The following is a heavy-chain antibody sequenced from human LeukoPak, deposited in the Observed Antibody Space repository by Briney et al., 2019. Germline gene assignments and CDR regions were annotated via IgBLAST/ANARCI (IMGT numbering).Heavy chain of an antibody. CDR1: GGSFSGYY. CDR3: ARRSNYYDSSGYFVSFDY. D-gene: IGHD3-22*01. J-gene: IGHJ4*02. CDR2: INHSGST. Sequence: SETLSLTCAVYGGSFSGYYWSWIRQPPGKGLEWIGEINHSGSTNYNPSLKSRVTISVDTSKNQFSLKLSSVTAADTAVYYCARRSNYYDSSGYFVSFDYWGQGTLVTVSS. V-gene: IGHV4-34*01.